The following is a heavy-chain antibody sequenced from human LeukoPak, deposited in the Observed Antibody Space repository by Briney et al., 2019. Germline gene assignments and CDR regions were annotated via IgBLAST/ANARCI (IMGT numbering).Heavy chain of an antibody. V-gene: IGHV3-30*18. J-gene: IGHJ3*02. Sequence: PGGSLRLSCATSGFTFTCCGMHWVRQASGKGLEWVAAISSSDGNSKYYADSVKGRFTISRDNSKNTLYLQMNSLRAEDTAVYYCAKFGSIAPGWDAFDIWGQGTMVTVSS. CDR1: GFTFTCCG. CDR3: AKFGSIAPGWDAFDI. D-gene: IGHD6-25*01. CDR2: ISSSDGNSK.